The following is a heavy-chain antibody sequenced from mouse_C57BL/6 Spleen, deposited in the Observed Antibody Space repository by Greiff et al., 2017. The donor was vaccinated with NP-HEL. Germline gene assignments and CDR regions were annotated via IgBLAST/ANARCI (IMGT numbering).Heavy chain of an antibody. CDR3: ARGRYYGSSYVDWYFDV. J-gene: IGHJ1*03. V-gene: IGHV1-64*01. Sequence: QVQLQQPGAELVKPGASVKLSCKASGYTFTSYWMHWVKQRPGQGLEWIGMIHPNSGSTNYNEKFKSKATLTVDKSSSTAYMQLSSLTSEDSAVYYCARGRYYGSSYVDWYFDVWGTGTTVTVSS. CDR2: IHPNSGST. D-gene: IGHD1-1*01. CDR1: GYTFTSYW.